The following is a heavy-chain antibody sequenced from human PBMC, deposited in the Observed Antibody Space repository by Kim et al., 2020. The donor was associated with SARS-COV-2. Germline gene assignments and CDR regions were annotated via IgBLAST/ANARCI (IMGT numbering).Heavy chain of an antibody. Sequence: SVKFSCKASGGTFSSYAISWVRQAPGQGLEWMGGIIPIFGTANYAQKFQGRVTITADESTSTAYMELSSLRSEDTAVYYCASDSTRLRLGELSFIPGVFDIWGQGTMVTVSS. CDR1: GGTFSSYA. CDR2: IIPIFGTA. CDR3: ASDSTRLRLGELSFIPGVFDI. V-gene: IGHV1-69*13. J-gene: IGHJ3*02. D-gene: IGHD3-16*02.